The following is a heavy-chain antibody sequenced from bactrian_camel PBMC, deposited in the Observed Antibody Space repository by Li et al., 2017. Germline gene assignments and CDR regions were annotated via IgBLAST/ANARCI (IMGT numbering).Heavy chain of an antibody. Sequence: VQLVESGGGLVPPGGSLRLSCAASGFSFSLDPMTWVRQAPGKELEWVATIGDTIKTYGDAVKGRFTISRDNAKNTLYLQLNSLKTEDTAMYYCIRGAARRPAMTQSQGTQVTVS. V-gene: IGHV3S42*01. CDR2: IGDTIK. J-gene: IGHJ4*01. D-gene: IGHD8*01. CDR1: GFSFSLDP.